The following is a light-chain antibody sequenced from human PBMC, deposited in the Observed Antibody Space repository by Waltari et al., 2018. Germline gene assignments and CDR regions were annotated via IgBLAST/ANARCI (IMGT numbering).Light chain of an antibody. CDR1: QSVSNY. Sequence: TQSPSTLSFSPVERATLSCRASQSVSNYLAWYQQKPGQAPRLLIYGASSRATGIPDRFGGSGSGTDFTLTISSLEPEDSAFYYCQRYNNSPLTFGGGTKVEIK. CDR2: GAS. CDR3: QRYNNSPLT. J-gene: IGKJ4*01. V-gene: IGKV3D-15*01.